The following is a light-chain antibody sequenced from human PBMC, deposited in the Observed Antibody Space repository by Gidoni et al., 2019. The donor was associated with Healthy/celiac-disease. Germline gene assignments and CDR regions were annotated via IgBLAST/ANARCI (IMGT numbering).Light chain of an antibody. CDR2: KAS. Sequence: IQITQSPSTLSASVGDRVTITCRASQSISSWLAWYQQKPGKAPKLLIYKASSLESGVPSRFSGSGSGKEFTLTISSLQPDDFANYYCQQYNSYSWTFGQGTKVEIK. CDR3: QQYNSYSWT. CDR1: QSISSW. V-gene: IGKV1-5*03. J-gene: IGKJ1*01.